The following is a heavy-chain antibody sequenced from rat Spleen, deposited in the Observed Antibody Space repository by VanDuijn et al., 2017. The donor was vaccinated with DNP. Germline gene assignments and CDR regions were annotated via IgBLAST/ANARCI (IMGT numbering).Heavy chain of an antibody. J-gene: IGHJ2*01. Sequence: QVQLQQSGAELAKPGSSVMISCRASGYTFTTYYLGWIKQTTRQGLEFIGYINTGSGGTNYNEKFRGKATLTVDKSSSTAFMQLSSLTPDDSAVYYFAREVSNWEVLDYWGQGVMVTVSS. D-gene: IGHD5-1*01. CDR3: AREVSNWEVLDY. CDR2: INTGSGGT. CDR1: GYTFTTYY. V-gene: IGHV1-43*01.